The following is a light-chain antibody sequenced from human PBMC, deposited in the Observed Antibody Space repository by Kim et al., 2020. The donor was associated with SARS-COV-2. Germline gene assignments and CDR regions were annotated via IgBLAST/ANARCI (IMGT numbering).Light chain of an antibody. CDR1: QSISSW. Sequence: DIQMTQSPSTLSASVGDRVTITCRASQSISSWLAWYQQKPGKAPKLLIYKASSLESGVPSRFSGSGSGTEFTLTISSLQPDDFAAYYCQQYNSYPYTFGQGTKLEIK. CDR2: KAS. J-gene: IGKJ2*01. V-gene: IGKV1-5*03. CDR3: QQYNSYPYT.